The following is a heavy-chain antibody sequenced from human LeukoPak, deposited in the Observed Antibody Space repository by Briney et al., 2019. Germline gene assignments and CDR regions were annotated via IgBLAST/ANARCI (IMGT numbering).Heavy chain of an antibody. D-gene: IGHD6-19*01. V-gene: IGHV5-51*01. CDR3: ARQGGWPYYFDY. CDR2: IYSGDSDT. CDR1: GYSFTNCW. Sequence: GESPKISRKGSGYSFTNCWIDWVRQMPGKGLEWMGIIYSGDSDTIYSPRFEGQVTLSADKSIRAAYLHLRSLKSSDTAMYYCARQGGWPYYFDYWGQGTLVTVSS. J-gene: IGHJ4*02.